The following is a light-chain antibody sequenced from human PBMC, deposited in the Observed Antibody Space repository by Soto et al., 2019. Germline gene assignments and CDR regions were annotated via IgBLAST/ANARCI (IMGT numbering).Light chain of an antibody. CDR2: GNN. CDR1: SSNIGAGFD. J-gene: IGLJ3*02. Sequence: QAVVTQPPSMSGAPGQSVTISCSGSSSNIGAGFDVHWYQQLPATAPQLLIYGNNNRPSGVPDRFSGSKSDTSVSLAITGLQPEDEADYYCQSYDISLSGTVFGGGTKLTVL. CDR3: QSYDISLSGTV. V-gene: IGLV1-40*01.